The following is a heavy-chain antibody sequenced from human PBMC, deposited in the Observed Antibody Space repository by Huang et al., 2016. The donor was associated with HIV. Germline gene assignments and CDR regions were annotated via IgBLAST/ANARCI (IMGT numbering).Heavy chain of an antibody. J-gene: IGHJ3*02. D-gene: IGHD5-18*01. CDR2: ISNDGSNN. CDR1: GFPFNNHA. V-gene: IGHV3-30-3*01. CDR3: ARAKDTWDAYDI. Sequence: QVQLVESGGGVVQPGRSLRLSCAASGFPFNNHALHWVRQAPGKGVDWVAVISNDGSNNYYADSVKCRFTISRDSSKSTLFLHMTSLRTEDTAVYYCARAKDTWDAYDIWGQGTMVIVSS.